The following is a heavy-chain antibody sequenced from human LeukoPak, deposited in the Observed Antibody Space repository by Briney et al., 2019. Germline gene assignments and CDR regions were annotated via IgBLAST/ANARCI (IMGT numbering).Heavy chain of an antibody. CDR3: ARGNLAAPLDY. J-gene: IGHJ4*02. V-gene: IGHV3-33*08. Sequence: PGGSLRLSCAASGFTFISYGMHWVRQAPGKGLEWVAVIWYDGSSKYYADSVKGRFTISRDNSKNTLYLQMNSLRAEDTAVYYCARGNLAAPLDYWGQGTLVTVSS. D-gene: IGHD6-6*01. CDR1: GFTFISYG. CDR2: IWYDGSSK.